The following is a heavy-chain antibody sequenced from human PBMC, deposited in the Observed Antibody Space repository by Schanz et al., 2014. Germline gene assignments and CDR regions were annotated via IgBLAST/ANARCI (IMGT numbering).Heavy chain of an antibody. CDR1: GFTFSNYG. Sequence: QVQLVESGGGVVQPGRSLRLSCAASGFTFSNYGLHWVRQAPGKGLEWVAVISSDETVTYYVDSVKGRFTISRDNSKNTLYLQMSSLKTEDTAVYYCAKIGYGGLLNYYIDHWGQGTLVTVSS. D-gene: IGHD3-16*01. J-gene: IGHJ4*02. CDR2: ISSDETVT. V-gene: IGHV3-30*18. CDR3: AKIGYGGLLNYYIDH.